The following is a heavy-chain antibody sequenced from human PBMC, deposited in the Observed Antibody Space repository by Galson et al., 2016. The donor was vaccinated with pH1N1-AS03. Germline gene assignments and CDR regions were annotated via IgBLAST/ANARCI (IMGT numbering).Heavy chain of an antibody. CDR2: TYYRSRWKN. Sequence: CAISGDSVSSNSAAWNWIRLSPSRGLEWLGRTYYRSRWKNDYAVSVKSRIIINPDTSKNQFSLHLTSVTPEDSATYFCVRDFYGDVFGYWGQGTLVTVSS. CDR1: GDSVSSNSAA. V-gene: IGHV6-1*01. J-gene: IGHJ4*02. D-gene: IGHD4-17*01. CDR3: VRDFYGDVFGY.